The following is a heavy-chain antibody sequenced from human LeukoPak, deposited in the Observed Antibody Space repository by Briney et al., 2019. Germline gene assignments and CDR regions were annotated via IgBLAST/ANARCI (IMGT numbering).Heavy chain of an antibody. CDR3: ARYCTNGVCYHSDDAFDI. CDR2: IYYSGST. D-gene: IGHD2-8*01. Sequence: PSETLSLTCTVSGGSIRSYYWSWIRQPPGKGLEWIAYIYYSGSTNYNPSLKSRVTISVDTSKNQFSLKLSSVTAADTAVYYCARYCTNGVCYHSDDAFDIWGQGTMVTVSS. CDR1: GGSIRSYY. V-gene: IGHV4-59*12. J-gene: IGHJ3*02.